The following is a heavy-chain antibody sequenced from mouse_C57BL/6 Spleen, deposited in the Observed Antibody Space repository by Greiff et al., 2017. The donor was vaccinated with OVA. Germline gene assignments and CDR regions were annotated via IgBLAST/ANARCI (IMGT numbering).Heavy chain of an antibody. D-gene: IGHD1-1*01. CDR1: GYTFTSYW. CDR2: INPSNGGT. V-gene: IGHV1-53*01. J-gene: IGHJ2*01. Sequence: QVQLQQSGAELARPGASVKLSCKASGYTFTSYWMHWVKQRPGQGLEWIGNINPSNGGTNYNEKFKSKATLTVDKSSSTAYMQLSSLTSEDSAVYYCAREGVATDFDYWGQGTTLTVSS. CDR3: AREGVATDFDY.